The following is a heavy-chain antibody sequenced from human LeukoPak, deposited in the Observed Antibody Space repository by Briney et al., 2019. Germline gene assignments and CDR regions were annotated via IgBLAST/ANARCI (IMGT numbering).Heavy chain of an antibody. CDR2: IIPIFGTA. CDR3: VILIVATTLKNDAFDI. J-gene: IGHJ3*02. V-gene: IGHV1-69*13. Sequence: AASVKVSCKASGGTFSSYAISWVRQAPGQGLEWMGGIIPIFGTANYAQKFQGRVTITADESTSTAYMELSSLRSEDTAVYYCVILIVATTLKNDAFDIWGQGTMVTVSS. CDR1: GGTFSSYA. D-gene: IGHD5-12*01.